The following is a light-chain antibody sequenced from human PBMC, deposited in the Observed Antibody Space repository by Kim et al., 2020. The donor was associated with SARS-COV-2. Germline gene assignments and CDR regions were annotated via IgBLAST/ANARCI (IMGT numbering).Light chain of an antibody. CDR3: NSRDSSGNRV. Sequence: SSELTQDPAVSVALGQTVRITCQGDSLRSYYASWYQQKPGQAPVLVIYGKNNRLSGIPDRFSGSSSGNTASLTITGAQAEDEADYYCNSRDSSGNRVFGT. V-gene: IGLV3-19*01. J-gene: IGLJ1*01. CDR2: GKN. CDR1: SLRSYY.